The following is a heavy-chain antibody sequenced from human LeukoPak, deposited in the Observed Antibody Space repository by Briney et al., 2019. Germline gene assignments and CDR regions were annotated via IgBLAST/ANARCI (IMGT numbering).Heavy chain of an antibody. CDR1: GFTFSTYA. CDR2: ISGGAGST. CDR3: AKDFSSGYYITTFDY. J-gene: IGHJ4*02. Sequence: GGSLRLSCAASGFTFSTYAMSWVRQAPGKGLEWVSTISGGAGSTYYADSVKGRFTISRDNSKNTLYLQMNSLRAEDTAVYSCAKDFSSGYYITTFDYWGGRTLVTVSS. D-gene: IGHD3-22*01. V-gene: IGHV3-23*01.